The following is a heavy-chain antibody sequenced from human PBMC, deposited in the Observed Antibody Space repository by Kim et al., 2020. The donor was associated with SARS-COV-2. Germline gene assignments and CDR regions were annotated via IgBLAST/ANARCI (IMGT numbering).Heavy chain of an antibody. Sequence: SIGYADSVKGRVTISRDNAKKSLYLQMNSLRAEDTALYYCAKDITGSYEGWGQGTLVTVSS. J-gene: IGHJ4*02. CDR3: AKDITGSYEG. V-gene: IGHV3-9*01. CDR2: SI. D-gene: IGHD3-16*01.